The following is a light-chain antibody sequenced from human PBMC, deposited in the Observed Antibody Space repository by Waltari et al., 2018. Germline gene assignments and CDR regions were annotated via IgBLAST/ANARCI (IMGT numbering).Light chain of an antibody. J-gene: IGKJ5*01. CDR1: QDISNY. Sequence: DIQMTQSTYSLSASVGYSVTITCQASQDISNYLNWFQQKPGKAPQLLIYDASNLETGVPSRFSGSGSGTYFTFTISSLQPEDIATYYCQQYDNLPITFGQGTRLEIK. V-gene: IGKV1-33*01. CDR2: DAS. CDR3: QQYDNLPIT.